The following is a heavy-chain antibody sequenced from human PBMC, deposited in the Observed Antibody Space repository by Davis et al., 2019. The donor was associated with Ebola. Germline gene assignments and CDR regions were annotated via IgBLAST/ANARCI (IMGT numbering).Heavy chain of an antibody. CDR2: IYYSGST. CDR3: ARVEMYYYDSSGYYARRAAFDI. V-gene: IGHV4-61*01. CDR1: GGSVSSGSYY. J-gene: IGHJ3*02. D-gene: IGHD3-22*01. Sequence: MPSETLSLTCTVSGGSVSSGSYYWSWMRQPPGKGLEWIGYIYYSGSTNYNPSLKSRVTLSVDTSKNQFSLKLSSVTAADTAVYYCARVEMYYYDSSGYYARRAAFDIWGQGTMVTVSS.